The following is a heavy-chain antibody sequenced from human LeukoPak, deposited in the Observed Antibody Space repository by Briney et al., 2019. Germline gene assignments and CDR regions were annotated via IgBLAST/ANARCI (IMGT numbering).Heavy chain of an antibody. CDR3: ARGGGSGSYDAFDI. J-gene: IGHJ3*02. V-gene: IGHV3-21*01. CDR1: GFTLSSYS. D-gene: IGHD3-10*01. Sequence: PGGSLRLSCAASGFTLSSYSMNWLRQAPGKGLEWVSSISSSSSYIYYADSVKGLFTISRDNAKNSLYLQMNSLRAEDTAVYYCARGGGSGSYDAFDIWGQGTMVTVSS. CDR2: ISSSSSYI.